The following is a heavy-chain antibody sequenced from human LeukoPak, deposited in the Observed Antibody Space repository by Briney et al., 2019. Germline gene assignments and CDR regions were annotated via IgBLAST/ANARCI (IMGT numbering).Heavy chain of an antibody. CDR3: ARVGDGHSVNYFDY. Sequence: GGSLRLSCAASGFTVSDFGMNWVRQAPGKGLEWVSYIGSSSRTVYYADSVKGRFTVSRDDAENSLYLQMNSLRDEDTAMFYCARVGDGHSVNYFDYWGQGSLVTVSS. CDR1: GFTVSDFG. D-gene: IGHD5-24*01. CDR2: IGSSSRTV. V-gene: IGHV3-48*02. J-gene: IGHJ4*02.